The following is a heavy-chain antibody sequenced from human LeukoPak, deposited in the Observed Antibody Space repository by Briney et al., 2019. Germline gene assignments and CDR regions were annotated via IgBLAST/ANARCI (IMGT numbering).Heavy chain of an antibody. V-gene: IGHV4-59*01. CDR2: IYYSGST. CDR1: GGSISSYY. CDR3: ARSVPYYDILTGSRVYYYGMDV. D-gene: IGHD3-9*01. J-gene: IGHJ6*02. Sequence: PSETLSLTCTVSGGSISSYYWSWIRQPPGKGLEWIGYIYYSGSTNYNPSLKSRVTISVDTSKNQFSLKLSSVTAADTAVYYCARSVPYYDILTGSRVYYYGMDVWGQGTTVTVPS.